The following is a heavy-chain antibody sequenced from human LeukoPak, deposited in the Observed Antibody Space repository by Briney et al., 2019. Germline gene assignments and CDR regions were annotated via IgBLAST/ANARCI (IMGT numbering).Heavy chain of an antibody. CDR2: INPKNGDT. J-gene: IGHJ4*02. V-gene: IGHV1-2*02. CDR3: ARDRCPTGECYFHS. D-gene: IGHD2-8*01. CDR1: GYTFTGYY. Sequence: ASVKVSCKASGYTFTGYYMHWVRQAPGQGLEWVGWINPKNGDTNYAREFQGRVTMTKDTSTDTAYMDLTRLTSDDTANYYCARDRCPTGECYFHSWGPGTLVIVSS.